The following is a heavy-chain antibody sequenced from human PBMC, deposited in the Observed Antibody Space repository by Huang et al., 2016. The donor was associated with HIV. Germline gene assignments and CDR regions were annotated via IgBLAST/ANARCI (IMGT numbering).Heavy chain of an antibody. Sequence: QVQLVQSGAEVEKPGASVNLSCKASGFNFLTYALHWVRQAPGQRLEGMGWINGDGLTNDSQKFQGRVTMTRDRSASTVYVDFKSLTYEDTAVYYCARDKEAGTPFFDPWGQGTLVTVSS. J-gene: IGHJ5*02. CDR1: GFNFLTYA. CDR3: ARDKEAGTPFFDP. CDR2: INGDGLT. D-gene: IGHD6-19*01. V-gene: IGHV1-3*01.